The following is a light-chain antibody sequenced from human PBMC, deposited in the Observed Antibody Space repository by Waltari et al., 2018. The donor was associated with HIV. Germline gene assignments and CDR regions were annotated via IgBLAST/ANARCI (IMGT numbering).Light chain of an antibody. CDR3: SSYTNNNTLI. Sequence: QSALTQPASVSVSPGQSTTLSCTGASNYIFTYNSSSGYQQHPAKAPKLIIDYVTTRPSGVSKRFSASKCGNTASLTISGSQADDEADYYCSSYTNNNTLIFGGGTKLTVL. CDR1: SNYIFTYNS. J-gene: IGLJ2*01. CDR2: YVT. V-gene: IGLV2-14*03.